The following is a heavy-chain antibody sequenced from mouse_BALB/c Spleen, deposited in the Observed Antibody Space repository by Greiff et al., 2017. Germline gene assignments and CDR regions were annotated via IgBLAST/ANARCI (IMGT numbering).Heavy chain of an antibody. Sequence: EVKVEESGGGLVKPGGSLKLSCAASGFTFSDYYMYWVRQTPEKRLEWVATISDGGSYTYYPDSVKGRFTISRDNAKNNLYLQMSSLKSEDTAMYYCARDIPGNYEGFAYWGQGTLVTVSA. CDR2: ISDGGSYT. CDR3: ARDIPGNYEGFAY. V-gene: IGHV5-4*02. J-gene: IGHJ3*01. D-gene: IGHD2-1*01. CDR1: GFTFSDYY.